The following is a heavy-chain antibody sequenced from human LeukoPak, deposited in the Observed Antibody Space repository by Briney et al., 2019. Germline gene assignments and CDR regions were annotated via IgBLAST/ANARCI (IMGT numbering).Heavy chain of an antibody. D-gene: IGHD1-26*01. CDR1: GFTFSSYW. V-gene: IGHV3-7*01. CDR2: INKDGSDK. Sequence: PGGSLRLSCAASGFTFSSYWMSWVRQAPGKGLEWVANINKDGSDKYYVDSVKGRFTISRDNSKNTLYLQMNTLRAEDTAVYYCAREGGATRPYWGQGTLVTVSS. J-gene: IGHJ4*02. CDR3: AREGGATRPY.